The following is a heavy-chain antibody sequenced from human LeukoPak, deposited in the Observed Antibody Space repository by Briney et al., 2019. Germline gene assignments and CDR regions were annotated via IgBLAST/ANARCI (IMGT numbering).Heavy chain of an antibody. V-gene: IGHV4-59*01. Sequence: PSETLPLTCSVSGGSMDSYYWSWIRQPPGKGLEWIGYTHSRGITNYNPSLKSRVNMSVDTSKNQFSLKVSSVTAADTAVYYCARMGRSSGWIDTFDIWGQGTMVTVSS. CDR3: ARMGRSSGWIDTFDI. J-gene: IGHJ3*02. D-gene: IGHD6-19*01. CDR1: GGSMDSYY. CDR2: THSRGIT.